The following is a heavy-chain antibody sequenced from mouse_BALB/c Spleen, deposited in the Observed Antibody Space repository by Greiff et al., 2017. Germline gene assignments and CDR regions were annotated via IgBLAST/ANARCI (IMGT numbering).Heavy chain of an antibody. Sequence: QVQLKESGAELVRPGVSVKISCKGSGYTFTDYAMHWVKQSHAKSLEWIGVISTYYGDASYNQKFKGKATMTVDKSSSTAYMELARLTSEDSAIYYCAREFITTVVATGRAMDYWGQGTSVTVSS. CDR1: GYTFTDYA. J-gene: IGHJ4*01. D-gene: IGHD1-1*01. V-gene: IGHV1S137*01. CDR3: AREFITTVVATGRAMDY. CDR2: ISTYYGDA.